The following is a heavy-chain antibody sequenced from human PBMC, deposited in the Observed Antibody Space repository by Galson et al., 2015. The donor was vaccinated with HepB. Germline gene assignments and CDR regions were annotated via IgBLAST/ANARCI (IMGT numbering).Heavy chain of an antibody. D-gene: IGHD5-12*01. CDR3: TTDLQADAIIVATTTDAFDI. V-gene: IGHV3-15*07. Sequence: SLRLSCAASGFTFSNAWMNWVRQAPGKGLEWVGRIKSKTDGGTTDYAAPVKGRFTISRDDSKNTLYLQMNSLKTEDTAVYYCTTDLQADAIIVATTTDAFDIWGQGTMVTVSS. CDR2: IKSKTDGGTT. J-gene: IGHJ3*02. CDR1: GFTFSNAW.